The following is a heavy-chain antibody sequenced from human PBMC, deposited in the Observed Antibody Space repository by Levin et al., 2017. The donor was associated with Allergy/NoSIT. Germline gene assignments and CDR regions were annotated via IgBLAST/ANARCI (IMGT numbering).Heavy chain of an antibody. V-gene: IGHV4-30-2*01. CDR2: IYHSGST. D-gene: IGHD1-26*01. CDR3: AKALVGATERGAFDI. J-gene: IGHJ3*02. Sequence: SETLSLTCAVSGGSISSGGYSWSWIRQPPGKGLEWIGYIYHSGSTYYNPSLKSRVTISVDRSKNQFSLKLSSVTAADTAVYYCAKALVGATERGAFDIWGQGTMVTVSS. CDR1: GGSISSGGYS.